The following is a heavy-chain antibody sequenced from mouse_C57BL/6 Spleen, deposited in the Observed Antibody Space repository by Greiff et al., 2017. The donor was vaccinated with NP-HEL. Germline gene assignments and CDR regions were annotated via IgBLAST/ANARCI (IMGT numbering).Heavy chain of an antibody. J-gene: IGHJ2*01. CDR3: ARDYY. Sequence: EVMLVESGGGLVKPGGSLKLSCAASGFTFSSYAMSWVRQTPEKRMEWVATISDGGSYTYYPDNVKGRFTISRDNAKNNLYLQMSHLKSEDTAMYYCARDYYWGQGTTLTVAS. V-gene: IGHV5-4*01. CDR1: GFTFSSYA. CDR2: ISDGGSYT.